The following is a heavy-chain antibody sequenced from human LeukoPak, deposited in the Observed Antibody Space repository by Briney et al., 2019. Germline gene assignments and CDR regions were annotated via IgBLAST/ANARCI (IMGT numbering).Heavy chain of an antibody. V-gene: IGHV3-74*01. CDR3: ARGPPHGNDY. Sequence: TGGSLRLSCAASGFAFSSYWMHWVRQAPGKGLAWVSRIASDGSSTTYADSVKGRFSISRDNAKNTLYLQMNSLRVEDTAVYYCARGPPHGNDYWGQGTLVTVSS. J-gene: IGHJ4*02. CDR1: GFAFSSYW. D-gene: IGHD4-23*01. CDR2: IASDGSST.